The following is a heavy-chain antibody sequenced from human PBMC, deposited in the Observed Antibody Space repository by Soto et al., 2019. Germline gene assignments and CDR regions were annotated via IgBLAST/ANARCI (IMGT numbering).Heavy chain of an antibody. D-gene: IGHD1-1*01. CDR2: IDPSDSQT. CDR1: GYSFAGYW. CDR3: ARRLSGPKEEYNAYYFYGLDV. Sequence: GESLKISCKGSGYSFAGYWITWVRQKPGKGLEWMGRIDPSDSQTYYSPSFRGHVTISVTKSITTVFLQWSSLRASDTAMYYCARRLSGPKEEYNAYYFYGLDVWGQGTKVTV. J-gene: IGHJ6*02. V-gene: IGHV5-10-1*01.